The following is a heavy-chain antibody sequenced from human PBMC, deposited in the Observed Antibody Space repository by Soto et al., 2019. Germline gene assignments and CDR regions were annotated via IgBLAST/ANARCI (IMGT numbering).Heavy chain of an antibody. CDR2: IIPIFGTA. D-gene: IGHD3-22*01. V-gene: IGHV1-69*13. CDR3: VRNYYESSAYWSN. Sequence: SVKVSCKASGGTFSTYTISWVRQAPGQGLEWMGGIIPIFGTANYAQKFQGRVKITADESASTAYMELSSLRSEDTAVYYCVRNYYESSAYWSNWGQGTLVTVSS. J-gene: IGHJ4*02. CDR1: GGTFSTYT.